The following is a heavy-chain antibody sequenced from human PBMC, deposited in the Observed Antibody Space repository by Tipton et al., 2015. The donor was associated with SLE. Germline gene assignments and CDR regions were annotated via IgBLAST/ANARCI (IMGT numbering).Heavy chain of an antibody. Sequence: TLSLTCTVSGGSISSSSYYWGWIRQPPGKGLEWIGSIYYSGSTYYNPSLKSRVTISVDTSKNQFSLKLSSVTAADTAVYYCARQTPPPIVLTPWYFDLWGRGTLVTVSS. CDR2: IYYSGST. V-gene: IGHV4-39*01. CDR3: ARQTPPPIVLTPWYFDL. J-gene: IGHJ2*01. D-gene: IGHD2-8*01. CDR1: GGSISSSSYY.